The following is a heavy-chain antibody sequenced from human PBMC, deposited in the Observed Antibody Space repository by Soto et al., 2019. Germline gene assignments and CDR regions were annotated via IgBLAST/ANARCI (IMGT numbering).Heavy chain of an antibody. CDR2: ISAYNGDT. CDR3: ARDPPFSGILRGTPLMDV. D-gene: IGHD4-17*01. J-gene: IGHJ6*02. V-gene: IGHV1-18*04. CDR1: GYSFTTRG. Sequence: ASVKVSCKASGYSFTTRGISWVLRAPGHGLEWMGWISAYNGDTHYVQRFQGRLTMTTDTSTSTAYMELRSLTSDDTAVYYCARDPPFSGILRGTPLMDVWGQGTTVTVSS.